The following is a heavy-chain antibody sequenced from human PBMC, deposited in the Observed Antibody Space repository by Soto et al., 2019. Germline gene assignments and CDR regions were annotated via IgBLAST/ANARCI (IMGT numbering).Heavy chain of an antibody. J-gene: IGHJ4*02. CDR3: ARHAGDSGYDYSLDY. CDR2: IYYSGST. V-gene: IGHV4-59*08. D-gene: IGHD5-12*01. Sequence: PSETLSLTCTVSGGSISSYYWSWIRQPPGKGLEWIGYIYYSGSTNYNPSLKSRVTISVDTSKNQFSLKLSSVTAADTAVYYCARHAGDSGYDYSLDYWGQGTLVTVSS. CDR1: GGSISSYY.